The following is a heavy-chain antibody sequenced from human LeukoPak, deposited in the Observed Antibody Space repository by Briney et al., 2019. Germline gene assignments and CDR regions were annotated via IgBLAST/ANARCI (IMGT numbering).Heavy chain of an antibody. CDR1: GFTFSSYA. J-gene: IGHJ4*02. D-gene: IGHD1-26*01. V-gene: IGHV3-30*04. CDR2: ISYDGSNK. CDR3: ASGRLLDY. Sequence: GRSLRLSCAASGFTFSSYAMHWVRQAPGKGLEWVAVISYDGSNKYYADSVKGRFTISRDNSKNTLYLQMKSLRAEDTAVYYCASGRLLDYWGQGTLVTVSS.